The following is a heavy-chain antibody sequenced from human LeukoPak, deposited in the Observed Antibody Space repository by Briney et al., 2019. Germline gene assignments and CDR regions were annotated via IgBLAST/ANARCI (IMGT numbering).Heavy chain of an antibody. D-gene: IGHD2-21*01. CDR1: GNTFTGYY. CDR3: ARDLPLGSISGGDVDY. Sequence: ASVKVSCKTSGNTFTGYYMHWVRQAPGHGLEWMGWINPNSGRTNYAQKFQGRVTMTRDTSISTAYMELSRLRSDDTAVYYCARDLPLGSISGGDVDYWGQGTLVTVSS. J-gene: IGHJ4*02. V-gene: IGHV1-2*02. CDR2: INPNSGRT.